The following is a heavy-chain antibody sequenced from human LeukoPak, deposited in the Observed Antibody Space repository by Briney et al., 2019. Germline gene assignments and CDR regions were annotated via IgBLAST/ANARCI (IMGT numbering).Heavy chain of an antibody. Sequence: GGSLRLSCAASGFTFSSYAMSWVRQAPGKGLEWVSAISGSGGSTYYADSVKGRFTISRDNSKNTLYLQMNSLRAEDTAVYYCASTADYSSSWYAQDYYYYMDVWGKGTTVTVSS. CDR2: ISGSGGST. J-gene: IGHJ6*03. CDR1: GFTFSSYA. CDR3: ASTADYSSSWYAQDYYYYMDV. V-gene: IGHV3-23*01. D-gene: IGHD6-13*01.